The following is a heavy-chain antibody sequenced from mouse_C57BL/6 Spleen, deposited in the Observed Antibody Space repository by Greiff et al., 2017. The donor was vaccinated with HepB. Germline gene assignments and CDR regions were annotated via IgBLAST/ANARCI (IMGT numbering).Heavy chain of an antibody. CDR3: TRRDGNSYAMDY. CDR2: IYPGDGDT. D-gene: IGHD2-1*01. J-gene: IGHJ4*01. V-gene: IGHV1-80*01. CDR1: GYAFSSYW. Sequence: VKVVESGAELVKPGASVKISCKASGYAFSSYWMNWVKQRPGKGLEWIGQIYPGDGDTNYNGKFKGKATLTADKSSSTAYMQLSSLTSEDSAVYFCTRRDGNSYAMDYWGQGTSVTVSS.